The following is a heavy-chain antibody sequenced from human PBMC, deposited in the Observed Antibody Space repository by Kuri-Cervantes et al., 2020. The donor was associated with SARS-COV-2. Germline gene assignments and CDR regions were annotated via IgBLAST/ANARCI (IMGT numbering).Heavy chain of an antibody. D-gene: IGHD4-23*01. CDR2: ISWNSGNI. CDR3: AKDLNGGPRSLDY. CDR1: GFTFDAYA. Sequence: SLKISCAASGFTFDAYAMHWVRQAPGKGLEWVSCISWNSGNIGYADSVKGRFTISRDNAKNSLYLQMNSLRAEDTALYYCAKDLNGGPRSLDYWGQGTLVTVSS. J-gene: IGHJ4*02. V-gene: IGHV3-9*01.